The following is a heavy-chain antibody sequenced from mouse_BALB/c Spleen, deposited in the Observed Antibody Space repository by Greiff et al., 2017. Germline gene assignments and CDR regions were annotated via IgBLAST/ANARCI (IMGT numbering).Heavy chain of an antibody. J-gene: IGHJ3*01. CDR1: GFNINDYY. V-gene: IGHV14-4*02. D-gene: IGHD1-1*01. Sequence: VQLQQSGAELVRPGASVKLSCTASGFNINDYYMHWVKQRPEQGLEWIGWIDPENGGTEYAPKFQGKATMTADTSSNTAYLQLSSLTSEDTAVYYCNAGDSSYGEAYWGQGTLVTVSA. CDR3: NAGDSSYGEAY. CDR2: IDPENGGT.